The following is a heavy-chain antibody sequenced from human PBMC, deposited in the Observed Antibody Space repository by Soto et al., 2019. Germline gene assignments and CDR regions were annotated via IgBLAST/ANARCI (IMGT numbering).Heavy chain of an antibody. J-gene: IGHJ4*02. CDR3: ARSPVPSADTWYFDF. CDR1: DFTFSSYL. V-gene: IGHV3-21*01. Sequence: EVQLVESGGGLVKPGGSLRLSCAASDFTFSSYLMNWVRQPPGKGLEWVSSITSSSINTYYADSVKGRFTISIDNAKKSLYLEMNSLRADDTAVYYCARSPVPSADTWYFDFWGQGPLVTVSS. D-gene: IGHD2-2*01. CDR2: ITSSSINT.